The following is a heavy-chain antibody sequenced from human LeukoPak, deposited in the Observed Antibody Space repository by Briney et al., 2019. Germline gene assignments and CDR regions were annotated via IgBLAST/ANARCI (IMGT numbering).Heavy chain of an antibody. CDR1: GGSISSSSYF. J-gene: IGHJ4*02. Sequence: PSETLSLTCTVSGGSISSSSYFWGWVRQPPGKGLEWIGSIYYSGSTYYNPSLKSRVTISVDTSKNQFSLKLSSVTAADTAVYYCATSLSYYYDSSGYYLYWGQGTLVTVSS. V-gene: IGHV4-39*07. CDR3: ATSLSYYYDSSGYYLY. D-gene: IGHD3-22*01. CDR2: IYYSGST.